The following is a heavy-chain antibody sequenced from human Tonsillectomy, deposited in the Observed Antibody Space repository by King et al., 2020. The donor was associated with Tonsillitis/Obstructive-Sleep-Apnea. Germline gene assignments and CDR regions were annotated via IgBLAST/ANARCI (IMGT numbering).Heavy chain of an antibody. J-gene: IGHJ6*03. CDR3: AREGGSSHFGYYMDV. CDR2: ISAYNGNT. Sequence: QLVQSGAEVKKPGASMTVSCKASGYTFTIYGIRWVRQAPGQGLEGMGWISAYNGNTNYAQKLQGRVTMTTDTSTSTAYMGLRSLRSDDTAVYYWAREGGSSHFGYYMDVWGKGTTVTVSS. D-gene: IGHD6-13*01. CDR1: GYTFTIYG. V-gene: IGHV1-18*01.